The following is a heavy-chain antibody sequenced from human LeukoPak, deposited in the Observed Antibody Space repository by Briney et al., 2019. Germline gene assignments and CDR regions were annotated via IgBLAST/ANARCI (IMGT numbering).Heavy chain of an antibody. V-gene: IGHV5-51*01. J-gene: IGHJ4*02. D-gene: IGHD3-10*01. Sequence: GESLKISCKGSGFDFSSSSIGWVRQMPGKGLEWMTIIRPADSDTRYSSSFRGQVTISADKPISTAYLQWSSLKASDTAMYYCARQGGSGLFDFWGQGTLVTVSS. CDR3: ARQGGSGLFDF. CDR2: IRPADSDT. CDR1: GFDFSSSS.